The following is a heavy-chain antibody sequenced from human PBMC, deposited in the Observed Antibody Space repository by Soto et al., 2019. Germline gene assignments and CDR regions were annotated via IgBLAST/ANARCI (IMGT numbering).Heavy chain of an antibody. Sequence: EVQLLESGGGLVQPGESLRVSCAASGFTFSSYAMTWVRQAPGKGLDWVSSIGLTTGDTYYADSVKGRFTVSRDNSKNTLYLQTNSLRAEDTAVYYCAKHDYGDYKPYDIWGQGTMVTVSS. CDR1: GFTFSSYA. V-gene: IGHV3-23*01. D-gene: IGHD4-17*01. CDR2: IGLTTGDT. J-gene: IGHJ3*02. CDR3: AKHDYGDYKPYDI.